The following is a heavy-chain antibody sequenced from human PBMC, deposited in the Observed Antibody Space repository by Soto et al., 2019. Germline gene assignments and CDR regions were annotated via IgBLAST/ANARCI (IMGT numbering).Heavy chain of an antibody. CDR1: GFTVSSYA. CDR2: ISGSGST. Sequence: EVQLLESGGGLVQPGGSLRLSCAASGFTVSSYAMSWVRQAPGKGLAWVSVISGSGSTYSADSVNGRFTISRDSSKNTVYLQMNSLRAEDTAVYYCAKALRFTFTTGYYMDVWGRGTTVTVAS. J-gene: IGHJ6*03. D-gene: IGHD3-16*01. CDR3: AKALRFTFTTGYYMDV. V-gene: IGHV3-23*01.